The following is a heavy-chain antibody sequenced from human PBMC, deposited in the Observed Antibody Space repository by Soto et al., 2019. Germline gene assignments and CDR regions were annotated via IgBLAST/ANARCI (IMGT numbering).Heavy chain of an antibody. V-gene: IGHV1-69*13. CDR2: IIPIFGTA. D-gene: IGHD6-19*01. CDR3: ARDRIAVAGGYYGMDV. CDR1: GGTFSSYA. J-gene: IGHJ6*02. Sequence: SVKVSCKASGGTFSSYAISWVRQAPGQGLEWMGGIIPIFGTANYAQKFQGRVTITADESTSTAYMELSSLRSEDTAVYYCARDRIAVAGGYYGMDVWGQGTTVTVSS.